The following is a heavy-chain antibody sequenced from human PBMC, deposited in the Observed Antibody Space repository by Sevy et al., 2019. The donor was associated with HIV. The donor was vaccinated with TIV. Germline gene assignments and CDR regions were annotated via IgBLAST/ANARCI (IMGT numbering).Heavy chain of an antibody. Sequence: SETLSLTCTISGGSISSSSYYWRWIRQPPGKGLEWMGSLYSTGATSYNPSLESRVTVSADTSRNRFYLKLDSVSAADTAVYYCATPLPSGWYEGTGGYFDLWGRSTLVTVSS. CDR2: LYSTGAT. V-gene: IGHV4-39*01. CDR3: ATPLPSGWYEGTGGYFDL. CDR1: GGSISSSSYY. J-gene: IGHJ2*01. D-gene: IGHD6-19*01.